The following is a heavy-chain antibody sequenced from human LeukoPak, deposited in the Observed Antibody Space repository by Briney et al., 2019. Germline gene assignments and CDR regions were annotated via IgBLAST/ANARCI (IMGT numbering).Heavy chain of an antibody. CDR1: GFTFSSYS. CDR3: ASPDSSGYSPYYFDY. Sequence: PGGSLRLSCAAPGFTFSSYSMNWVRQAPGKGLEWVSSISSSSSYIYYADSVKGRFTISRDNAKNSLYLQMNSLRAEDTAVYYCASPDSSGYSPYYFDYWGQGTLVTVSS. CDR2: ISSSSSYI. J-gene: IGHJ4*02. V-gene: IGHV3-21*01. D-gene: IGHD3-22*01.